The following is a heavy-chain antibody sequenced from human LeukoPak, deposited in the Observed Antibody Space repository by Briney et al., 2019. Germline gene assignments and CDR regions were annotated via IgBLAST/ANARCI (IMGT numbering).Heavy chain of an antibody. J-gene: IGHJ4*02. Sequence: VASVKVSCKASGYTFTGYYMHWVRQAPGQGLEWMGWINPNSGGTNYAQKFQGRVTMTRDTSISTAYMELSRLRSDDTAVYYCARDGEMGTPNGAGDYWGQGTLVTVPS. D-gene: IGHD5-24*01. V-gene: IGHV1-2*02. CDR2: INPNSGGT. CDR1: GYTFTGYY. CDR3: ARDGEMGTPNGAGDY.